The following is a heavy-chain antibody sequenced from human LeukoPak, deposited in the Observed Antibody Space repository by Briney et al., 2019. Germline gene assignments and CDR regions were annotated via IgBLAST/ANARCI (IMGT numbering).Heavy chain of an antibody. CDR1: GGTFISYA. CDR3: ARHYCSGASCYYAY. CDR2: VILIFGTT. V-gene: IGHV1-69*13. Sequence: GASVKVSCKASGGTFISYAISWVRQAPGQGLEWMGGVILIFGTTNYAQKFQGRVTITANESTSTAYMELSSLRSEDTAVYYCARHYCSGASCYYAYWGQGTLVIVSS. D-gene: IGHD2-15*01. J-gene: IGHJ4*02.